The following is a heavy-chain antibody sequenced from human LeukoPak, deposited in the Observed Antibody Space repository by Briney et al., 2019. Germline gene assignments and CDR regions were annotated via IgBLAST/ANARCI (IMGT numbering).Heavy chain of an antibody. J-gene: IGHJ4*02. D-gene: IGHD6-13*01. CDR3: AKLSIAAAGAYYFDY. CDR1: GFTFSSYG. Sequence: GGSLRLSCAASGFTFSSYGMHWVRQAPGKGLEWVAVISYDGSNKYYADSVKGRFTISRDNSKNTLYLQMNSLRAEDTAVYYCAKLSIAAAGAYYFDYWGQGTLVTVSS. V-gene: IGHV3-30*18. CDR2: ISYDGSNK.